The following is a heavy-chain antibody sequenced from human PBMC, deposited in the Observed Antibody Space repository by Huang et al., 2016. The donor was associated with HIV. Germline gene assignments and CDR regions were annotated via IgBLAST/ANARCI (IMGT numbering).Heavy chain of an antibody. CDR3: ARDLAAAGTGAFDI. CDR2: IYPSGST. J-gene: IGHJ3*02. V-gene: IGHV4-30-2*01. Sequence: QLQLQESGSGLVKPSQTLSLTCAVSGGSIRSGAYSWSWIRQPPGTGLAWIGYIYPSGSTYYTPSLKSRVTISVDRSKNQFSLKLSSVTAADTAVYYCARDLAAAGTGAFDIWGQGTMVTVSS. D-gene: IGHD6-13*01. CDR1: GGSIRSGAYS.